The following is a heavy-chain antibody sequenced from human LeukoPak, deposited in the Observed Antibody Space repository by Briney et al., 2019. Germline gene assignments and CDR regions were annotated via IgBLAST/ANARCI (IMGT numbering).Heavy chain of an antibody. CDR1: GFTFSIYS. CDR2: ITSSSNYI. CDR3: ARWYVVPAASLYYYYGMDV. J-gene: IGHJ6*02. D-gene: IGHD2-2*01. Sequence: GGSLRLSCAASGFTFSIYSMNWVRQAPGKGLEWVSSITSSSNYIYYADSVKGRFTISRDNAKNSLYLQINSLRAEDTAVYYCARWYVVPAASLYYYYGMDVWGQGTTVTVSS. V-gene: IGHV3-21*01.